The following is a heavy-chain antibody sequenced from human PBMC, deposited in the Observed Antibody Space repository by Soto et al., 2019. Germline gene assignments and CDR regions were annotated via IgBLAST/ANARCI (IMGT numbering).Heavy chain of an antibody. J-gene: IGHJ4*01. CDR1: GFTFSSYR. Sequence: GGSLRPSCAASGFTFSSYRMHWVRQAPGKGLEWVDVIWYDGSNKYYADSVKGRFTISRDNSKNTLYLQMNSLRAEDTAVYYWPSSITGTMDAFDNWGQGTLVTVSS. CDR3: PSSITGTMDAFDN. CDR2: IWYDGSNK. D-gene: IGHD1-20*01. V-gene: IGHV3-33*08.